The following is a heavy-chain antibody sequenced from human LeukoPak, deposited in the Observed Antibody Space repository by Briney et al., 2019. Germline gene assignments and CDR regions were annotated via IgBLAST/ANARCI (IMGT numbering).Heavy chain of an antibody. V-gene: IGHV4-59*08. CDR3: ASLTLSGARGGPEFDY. CDR2: IYYSGST. J-gene: IGHJ4*02. CDR1: GGSFSNYC. D-gene: IGHD7-27*01. Sequence: PSETLSLTRTVSGGSFSNYCWSWIRQPPGKGLEYIGYIYYSGSTNYNPSLQSRVTISVDTSKNQFSLRLSAVTAADTAVYYCASLTLSGARGGPEFDYWGQGTLVTVSS.